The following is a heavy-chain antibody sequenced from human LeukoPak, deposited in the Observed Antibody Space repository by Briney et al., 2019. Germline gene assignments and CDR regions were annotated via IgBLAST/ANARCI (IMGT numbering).Heavy chain of an antibody. Sequence: QDGSEKYYVDSVKGRFTISRDNAKNSLYLQMNSLRAEDTAVYYCARALPVVVPAAISNWFDPWGQGTLVTVSS. CDR3: ARALPVVVPAAISNWFDP. D-gene: IGHD2-2*01. J-gene: IGHJ5*02. V-gene: IGHV3-7*01. CDR2: QDGSEK.